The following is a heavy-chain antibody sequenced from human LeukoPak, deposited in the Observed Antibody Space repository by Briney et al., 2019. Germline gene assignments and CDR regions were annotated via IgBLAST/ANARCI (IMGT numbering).Heavy chain of an antibody. CDR3: ARDYPRGRWLQFPY. D-gene: IGHD5-24*01. Sequence: SVKVSCKASGGTFSSYAISWVRLAPGQGLEWMGGIIPIFGTANYAQKFQGRVTITTDESTSTAYMELSSLRSEDTAVYYCARDYPRGRWLQFPYWGQGTLVTVSS. CDR2: IIPIFGTA. J-gene: IGHJ4*02. CDR1: GGTFSSYA. V-gene: IGHV1-69*05.